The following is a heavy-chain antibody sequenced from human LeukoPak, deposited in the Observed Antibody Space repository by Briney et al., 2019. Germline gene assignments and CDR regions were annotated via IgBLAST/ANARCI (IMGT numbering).Heavy chain of an antibody. J-gene: IGHJ4*02. CDR3: ARVFRWAAEKPTDY. CDR1: GFTFSSYA. CDR2: ISYDGSNK. Sequence: GGSLRLSCAASGFTFSSYAMHWVRQAPGKGLEWVAVISYDGSNKYYADSVKGRFTISRDNSKNTLYLQMNSLRAEDTAVYYCARVFRWAAEKPTDYWGQGTLVTVSS. V-gene: IGHV3-30*04. D-gene: IGHD6-13*01.